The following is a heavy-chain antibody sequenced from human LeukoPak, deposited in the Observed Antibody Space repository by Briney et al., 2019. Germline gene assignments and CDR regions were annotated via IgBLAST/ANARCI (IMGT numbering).Heavy chain of an antibody. Sequence: PGGSLRLSCAASGFTFSNYWMHWARQAPGKGLVWVARMNSDGTTTNYADSMKGRFTISRDNAENTLFLQMNSLGAEDTAVYYCARAGWYRFDYWGQGTLVTVSS. J-gene: IGHJ4*02. CDR1: GFTFSNYW. CDR2: MNSDGTTT. D-gene: IGHD6-19*01. CDR3: ARAGWYRFDY. V-gene: IGHV3-74*01.